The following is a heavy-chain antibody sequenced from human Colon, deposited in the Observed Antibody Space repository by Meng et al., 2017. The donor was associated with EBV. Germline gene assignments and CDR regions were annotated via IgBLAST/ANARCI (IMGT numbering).Heavy chain of an antibody. V-gene: IGHV4-61*01. D-gene: IGHD6-19*01. CDR1: GGYVSSGNYY. CDR3: ARETHNSGWSKIDS. Sequence: QVQRQEAGPELVKTSETLSLICSVSGGYVSSGNYYWNWIRQPPGKGLEWIGYIYNTGNTNYNPSLKSRLTITIDTSKNQFSLNLNSVTAADTAVYYCARETHNSGWSKIDSWGQGTLVTVSS. CDR2: IYNTGNT. J-gene: IGHJ4*02.